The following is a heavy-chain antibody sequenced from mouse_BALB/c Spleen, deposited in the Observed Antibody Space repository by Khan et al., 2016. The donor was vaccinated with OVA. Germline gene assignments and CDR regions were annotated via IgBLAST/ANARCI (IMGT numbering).Heavy chain of an antibody. J-gene: IGHJ3*01. CDR3: ARSNYGTFAY. CDR1: GFTFSSFS. V-gene: IGHV5-9*03. Sequence: EVQLVESGGGLVKPGGSLKLSCAASGFTFSSFSMSWVRQTPEKRLEWVATISSGGDNTFYSDSVKGRFPISRDNAKNNLSLQMSSLRSEDTALYYFARSNYGTFAYWGQGTLVTVSA. D-gene: IGHD2-1*01. CDR2: ISSGGDNT.